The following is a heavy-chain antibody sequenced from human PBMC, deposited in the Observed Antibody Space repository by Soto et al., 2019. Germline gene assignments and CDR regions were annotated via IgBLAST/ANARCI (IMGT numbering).Heavy chain of an antibody. D-gene: IGHD5-12*01. J-gene: IGHJ4*02. CDR3: AREGSGYSGYEEF. Sequence: LRLSCAASGFTFSSYSMNLVRQAPGKGLEWVSYISSSSSTIYYADSVKGRFTISRDNAKNSLYLQMNSLRAEDTAVYYCAREGSGYSGYEEFWGQGTLVTVSS. V-gene: IGHV3-48*01. CDR2: ISSSSSTI. CDR1: GFTFSSYS.